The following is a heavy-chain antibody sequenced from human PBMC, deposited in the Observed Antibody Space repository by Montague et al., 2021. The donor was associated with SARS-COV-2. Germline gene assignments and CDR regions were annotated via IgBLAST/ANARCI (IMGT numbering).Heavy chain of an antibody. V-gene: IGHV3-21*01. CDR3: ARARGIGNYYYGMDV. Sequence: SLRLSCAASGFTFSSYSMNWVRQAPGKGLEWVSSISSSSSYIYYTDSVKGRFTISRDNAKNSLYLQMNSLRAEDTAVYYCARARGIGNYYYGMDVWGQGTTLTVPS. J-gene: IGHJ6*02. CDR1: GFTFSSYS. D-gene: IGHD2-21*01. CDR2: ISSSSSYI.